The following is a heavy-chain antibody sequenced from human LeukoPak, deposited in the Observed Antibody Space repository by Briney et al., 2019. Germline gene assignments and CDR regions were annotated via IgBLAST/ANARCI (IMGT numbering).Heavy chain of an antibody. D-gene: IGHD4/OR15-4a*01. Sequence: PGRSLRLSCAASGFTFSTSGMHWVRQAPGKGLEWVALIWYDGSNEYADSVKGRFTISRDNSKNTLYLQMNSLRTEDTAVYHCAKDQGANYYYYIDVWGKGATATVSS. CDR1: GFTFSTSG. V-gene: IGHV3-33*06. CDR2: IWYDGSNE. CDR3: AKDQGANYYYYIDV. J-gene: IGHJ6*03.